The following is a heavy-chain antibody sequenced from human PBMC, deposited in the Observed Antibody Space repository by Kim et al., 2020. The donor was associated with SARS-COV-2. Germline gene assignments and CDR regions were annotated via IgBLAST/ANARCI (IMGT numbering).Heavy chain of an antibody. V-gene: IGHV3-7*01. Sequence: GGSLRLSCAASGFTFSSYWMSWVRQAPGKGLEWVANIKQDGSEKYYVDSVKGRLTISRDNAKNSVYLQMNSLRAEDTAVYYCASEVAVARRGVGYWGQGTLVIVSS. D-gene: IGHD6-19*01. CDR2: IKQDGSEK. J-gene: IGHJ4*02. CDR3: ASEVAVARRGVGY. CDR1: GFTFSSYW.